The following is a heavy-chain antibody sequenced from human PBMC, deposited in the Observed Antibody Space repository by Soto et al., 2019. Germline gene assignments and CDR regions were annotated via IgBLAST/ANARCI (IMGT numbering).Heavy chain of an antibody. V-gene: IGHV3-11*05. CDR3: ARDHHRYSGYDYVDY. Sequence: PGGSLRLSCAASGFTFSDYYMSWIRQAPGKGLERVSYISSSKRYTNYADTVKGRFTISRDNAKNSLYLQMNRLRAEDTALYYCARDHHRYSGYDYVDYWGQGT. CDR1: GFTFSDYY. CDR2: ISSSKRYT. D-gene: IGHD5-12*01. J-gene: IGHJ4*02.